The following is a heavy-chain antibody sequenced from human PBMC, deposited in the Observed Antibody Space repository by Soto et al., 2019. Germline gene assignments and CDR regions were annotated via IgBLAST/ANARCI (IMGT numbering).Heavy chain of an antibody. D-gene: IGHD6-19*01. Sequence: VKVSCKASGGTFSSYAISWVRQAPGQGLEWMGGIIPIFGTANYAQKFQGRVTITADESTSTAYMELSSLRSEDTAVYYCARDQQQWLVPGPGSDPPEGGNMDVWGQGTTVTVSS. CDR3: ARDQQQWLVPGPGSDPPEGGNMDV. CDR1: GGTFSSYA. J-gene: IGHJ6*02. CDR2: IIPIFGTA. V-gene: IGHV1-69*13.